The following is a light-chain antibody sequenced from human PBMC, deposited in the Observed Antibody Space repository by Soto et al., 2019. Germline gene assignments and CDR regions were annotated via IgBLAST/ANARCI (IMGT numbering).Light chain of an antibody. J-gene: IGKJ1*01. Sequence: DIQMTQSPSSLSASVVYRVTIACRASQTSATYINWYQQKSGSAPRLLIYEASGLQSGVPSRFSGSGSGTHFVLTISNFQPEDSATYFCQQTYTNPQTFGQGTKVDIK. CDR1: QTSATY. CDR2: EAS. V-gene: IGKV1-39*01. CDR3: QQTYTNPQT.